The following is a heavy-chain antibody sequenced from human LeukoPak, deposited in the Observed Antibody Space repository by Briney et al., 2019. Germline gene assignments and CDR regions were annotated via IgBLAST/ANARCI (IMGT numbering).Heavy chain of an antibody. CDR1: GGSFSGYY. J-gene: IGHJ4*02. CDR3: ARQSGVLGYCSGGSCYQGRYFDY. CDR2: INHSGST. D-gene: IGHD2-15*01. Sequence: SETLSLTCAVYGGSFSGYYWSWIRQPPGKGLEWIGEINHSGSTNYNPSLKSRVTISVDTSKNQFSLKLSSVTAADTAVYYCARQSGVLGYCSGGSCYQGRYFDYWGQGTLVTVSS. V-gene: IGHV4-34*01.